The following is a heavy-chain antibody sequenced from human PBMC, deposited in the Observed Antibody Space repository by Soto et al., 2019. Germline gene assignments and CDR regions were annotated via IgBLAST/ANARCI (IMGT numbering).Heavy chain of an antibody. CDR1: GFSLSTSGVG. Sequence: QITLKESGPTRVKPTQTLTLTCTFSGFSLSTSGVGVGWIRQPPGKALEWLALIYWDDDKRYRPSLQTRLTITKDTSKNQVVLTLTNMDPIDTATYYCAHSLWRVYKAEFDPWGQGILVTVSS. CDR2: IYWDDDK. D-gene: IGHD2-21*01. J-gene: IGHJ5*02. V-gene: IGHV2-5*02. CDR3: AHSLWRVYKAEFDP.